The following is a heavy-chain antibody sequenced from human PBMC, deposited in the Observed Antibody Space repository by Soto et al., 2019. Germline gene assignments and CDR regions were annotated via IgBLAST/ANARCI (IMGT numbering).Heavy chain of an antibody. D-gene: IGHD2-15*01. CDR1: GGSISSTSYY. J-gene: IGHJ4*02. V-gene: IGHV4-39*01. CDR2: AYNGGRT. Sequence: PSETLSLTCTVSGGSISSTSYYWGWIRQPPGKGLEWIGSAYNGGRTHYSPSFKSRVTISVDTSKNQFSLRLSSVTAADTAVYFCARGQEVGAHFFDSWGQGTQVTVSS. CDR3: ARGQEVGAHFFDS.